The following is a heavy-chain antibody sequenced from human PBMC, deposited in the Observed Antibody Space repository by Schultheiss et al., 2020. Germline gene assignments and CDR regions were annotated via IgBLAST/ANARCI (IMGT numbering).Heavy chain of an antibody. CDR2: ISSSSSTI. V-gene: IGHV3-48*01. Sequence: RGSLRLSCVASGFTFSSYWMHWVRQAPGKGLEWVSYISSSSSTIYYADSVKGRFTISRDNSKNTLYLQMNSLRAEDTAVYYCAKDVYYYDSSGSSNPSDYWGQGTLVTVSS. D-gene: IGHD3-22*01. J-gene: IGHJ4*02. CDR1: GFTFSSYW. CDR3: AKDVYYYDSSGSSNPSDY.